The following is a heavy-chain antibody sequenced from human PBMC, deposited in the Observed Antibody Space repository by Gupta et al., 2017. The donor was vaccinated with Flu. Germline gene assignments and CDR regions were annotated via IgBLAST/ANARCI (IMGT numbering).Heavy chain of an antibody. D-gene: IGHD3-3*01. CDR2: INHSGST. V-gene: IGHV4-34*01. Sequence: QVQLQQWGAGLLKPSATLSLTCAVYGGSFSGYYWSWIRQPPGKGLEWIGEINHSGSTNYNPSLKSRVTISVDTSKNQFSLKLSSVTAADTAVYYCARDSPPLRFLEWLTNGMDVWGQGTTVTVSS. CDR1: GGSFSGYY. CDR3: ARDSPPLRFLEWLTNGMDV. J-gene: IGHJ6*02.